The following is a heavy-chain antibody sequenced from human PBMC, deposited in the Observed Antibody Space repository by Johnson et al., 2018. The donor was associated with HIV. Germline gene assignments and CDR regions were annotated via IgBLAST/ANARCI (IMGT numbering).Heavy chain of an antibody. D-gene: IGHD5-12*01. CDR1: GFTFSSYA. Sequence: QEQLVESGGGVVQPGRSLRLSCAASGFTFSSYAMHWVRQAPGKGLEWVAVISYDGSNKYYADSVKGRFTLSRDNAKNSLYLQMNSLKAEDTALYYCARLRGYSGYDSFDIWGQGTMVTVSS. V-gene: IGHV3-30-3*01. J-gene: IGHJ3*02. CDR3: ARLRGYSGYDSFDI. CDR2: ISYDGSNK.